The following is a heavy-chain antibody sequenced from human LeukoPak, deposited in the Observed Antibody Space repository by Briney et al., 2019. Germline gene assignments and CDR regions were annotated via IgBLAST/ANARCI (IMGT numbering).Heavy chain of an antibody. D-gene: IGHD3-3*01. CDR3: AKPRYYDFWSGYQFDY. Sequence: GGSLRLSCAASGFTFSSYGMHWVRQAPGKGLEWVAFIRYDGSNKYYADSVKGRFTISRDSSKNTLYLQMNSLRAEDTAVYYCAKPRYYDFWSGYQFDYWGQGTLVTVSS. CDR2: IRYDGSNK. J-gene: IGHJ4*02. CDR1: GFTFSSYG. V-gene: IGHV3-30*02.